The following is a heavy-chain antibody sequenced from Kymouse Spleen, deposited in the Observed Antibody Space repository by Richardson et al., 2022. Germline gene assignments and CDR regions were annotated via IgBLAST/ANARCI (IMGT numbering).Heavy chain of an antibody. J-gene: IGHJ6*02. V-gene: IGHV3-33*01. CDR2: IWYDGSNK. CDR3: AREGIAVAGYGMDV. D-gene: IGHD6-19*01. CDR1: GFTFSSYG. Sequence: QVQLVESGGGVVQPGRSLRLSCAASGFTFSSYGMHWVRQAPGKGLEWVAVIWYDGSNKYYADSVKGRFTISRDNSKNTLYLQMNSLRAEDTAVYYCAREGIAVAGYGMDVWGQGTTVTVSS.